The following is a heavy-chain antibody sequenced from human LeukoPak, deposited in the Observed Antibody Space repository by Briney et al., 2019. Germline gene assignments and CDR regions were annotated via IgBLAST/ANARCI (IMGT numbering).Heavy chain of an antibody. V-gene: IGHV3-7*01. CDR2: IKQDGSEI. CDR1: GFTFSNYW. D-gene: IGHD6-19*01. CDR3: ARDSSGWYNWFDP. J-gene: IGHJ5*02. Sequence: PGGSLRLSCAASGFTFSNYWMTWVRQAPGKGLEWVANIKQDGSEISYVDSVKGRFTISRDNAKNSLYLQMNSLRAEDTAVYYCARDSSGWYNWFDPWGQGTLVTVSS.